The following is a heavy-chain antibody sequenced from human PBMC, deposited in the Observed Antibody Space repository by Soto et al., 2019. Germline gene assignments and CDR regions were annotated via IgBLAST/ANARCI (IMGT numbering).Heavy chain of an antibody. D-gene: IGHD2-15*01. CDR1: GGSISSSSYY. CDR3: ARLHLVVVAAPGDFDY. CDR2: IYYSGST. J-gene: IGHJ4*02. Sequence: QLQLQESGPGLVKPSETLSLTCTVSGGSISSSSYYWGWIRQPPGKGLEWIGSIYYSGSTYYNPSLKSRVTISVDTSKNQFSLKLSSVTAADTAVYYCARLHLVVVAAPGDFDYWGQGTLVTVSS. V-gene: IGHV4-39*01.